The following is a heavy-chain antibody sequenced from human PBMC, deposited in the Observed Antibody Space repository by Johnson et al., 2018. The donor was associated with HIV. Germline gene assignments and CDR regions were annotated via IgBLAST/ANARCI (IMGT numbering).Heavy chain of an antibody. CDR1: GFTFSSYD. V-gene: IGHV3-13*01. Sequence: EVQLVESGGGVVQPGRSLRLSCAASGFTFSSYDMHWVRQATGKGLEWVSAIGTAGDTYYPGSVKGRFTISRENAKNSLYLQMNSLRAEDTAVYFCARDQGYNGFEPDAFDIWGRGTMVTVSS. CDR2: IGTAGDT. J-gene: IGHJ3*02. D-gene: IGHD5-12*01. CDR3: ARDQGYNGFEPDAFDI.